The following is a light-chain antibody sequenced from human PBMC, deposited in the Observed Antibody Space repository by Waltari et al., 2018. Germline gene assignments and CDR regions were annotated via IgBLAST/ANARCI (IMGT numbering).Light chain of an antibody. CDR1: QDINND. V-gene: IGKV1-27*01. J-gene: IGKJ4*01. CDR3: QKYDSVPLT. CDR2: AAS. Sequence: DLQMTQSPSSLSTSVGARITITCRASQDINNDLAWYQQKPGKVPKLLIYAASNLQSGVPARFSGSGSGTDFTLTIASLQPEDVASYYCQKYDSVPLTFGGGTKVEIK.